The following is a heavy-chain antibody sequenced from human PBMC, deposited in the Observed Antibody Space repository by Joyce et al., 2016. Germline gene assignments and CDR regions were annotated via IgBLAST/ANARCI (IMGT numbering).Heavy chain of an antibody. J-gene: IGHJ4*02. CDR1: GSSFITSW. CDR2: IDPDDSYS. V-gene: IGHV5-10-1*03. CDR3: ARGHGSGWYIFDY. Sequence: EVQLVQSGAEVKTPGESLRISCKGSGSSFITSWVTWVRQMPGKGLEWMGRIDPDDSYSIYSPSFQGHVTMSTDKSINTAYLQWSSLKASDTAIYYCARGHGSGWYIFDYWGQGTLVTVSS. D-gene: IGHD6-19*01.